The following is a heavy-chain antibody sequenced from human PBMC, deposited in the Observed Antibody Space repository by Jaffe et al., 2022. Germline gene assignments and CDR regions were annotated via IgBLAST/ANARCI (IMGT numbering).Heavy chain of an antibody. CDR3: ARQTPGGTYSGYDPDMDV. J-gene: IGHJ6*03. V-gene: IGHV4-39*01. CDR1: GGSISSSSYY. CDR2: IYYSGST. D-gene: IGHD5-12*01. Sequence: QLQLQESGPGLVKPSETLSLTCTVSGGSISSSSYYWGWIRQPPGKGLEWIGSIYYSGSTYYNPSLKSRVTISVDTSKNQFSLKLSSVTAADTAVYYCARQTPGGTYSGYDPDMDVWGKGTTVTVSS.